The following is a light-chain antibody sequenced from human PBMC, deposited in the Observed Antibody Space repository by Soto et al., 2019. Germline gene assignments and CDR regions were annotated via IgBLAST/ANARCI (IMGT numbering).Light chain of an antibody. Sequence: DIQMTQSPSTLSASVGDRVTITCRASQSINIWLAWYQQKQGKAPKLLIYDASSLESGVPSRFSGSGSGTEFTLTISSLQPDDVASYYCEQYDSYRTFGQGTKVEV. CDR1: QSINIW. CDR2: DAS. CDR3: EQYDSYRT. J-gene: IGKJ1*01. V-gene: IGKV1-5*01.